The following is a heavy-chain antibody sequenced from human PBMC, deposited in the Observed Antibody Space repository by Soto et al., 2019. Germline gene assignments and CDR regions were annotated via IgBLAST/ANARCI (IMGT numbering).Heavy chain of an antibody. Sequence: QITLKESGPTLVKPTETLTLTCTFSGFSLSTSGMGVGWIRQPPGKALEWLALIYWHDDKRYSPSLSNRLTVTKDDSKNQVVLTMTDMEPVDTATYYCVRRQRDSGPNGDYWGQGIQVTVSS. V-gene: IGHV2-5*01. CDR2: IYWHDDK. CDR1: GFSLSTSGMG. J-gene: IGHJ4*02. CDR3: VRRQRDSGPNGDY. D-gene: IGHD3-10*01.